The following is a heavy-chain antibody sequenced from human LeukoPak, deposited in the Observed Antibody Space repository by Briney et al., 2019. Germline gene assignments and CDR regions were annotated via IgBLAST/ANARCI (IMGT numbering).Heavy chain of an antibody. CDR3: ARDGERRLEPPTYYYYYYYMDV. CDR1: GFTFSSYA. J-gene: IGHJ6*03. CDR2: ISSNGGST. Sequence: GGSLRLSCAASGFTFSSYAMHWVRQAPGKGLEYVSAISSNGGSTYYANSVKGRFTISRDNSKNTLYLQMGSLRAEDMAVYYCARDGERRLEPPTYYYYYYYMDVWGKGTTVTV. V-gene: IGHV3-64*01. D-gene: IGHD1-1*01.